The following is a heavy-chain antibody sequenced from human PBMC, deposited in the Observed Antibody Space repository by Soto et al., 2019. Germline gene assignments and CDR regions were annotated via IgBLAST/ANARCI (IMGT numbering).Heavy chain of an antibody. D-gene: IGHD5-12*01. CDR3: ARDRLYSGYDYFSTAYYYYGMDV. V-gene: IGHV1-18*01. Sequence: QVQLVQSGAEVKKPGASVKVSCKASGYTFTSYGISWVRQAPGQGLEWMGWISAYNGNTNYAQKLQGRVTMTTDTSTSTAYMELGSLRSDDTAVYYCARDRLYSGYDYFSTAYYYYGMDVWGQGTTVTVSS. J-gene: IGHJ6*02. CDR2: ISAYNGNT. CDR1: GYTFTSYG.